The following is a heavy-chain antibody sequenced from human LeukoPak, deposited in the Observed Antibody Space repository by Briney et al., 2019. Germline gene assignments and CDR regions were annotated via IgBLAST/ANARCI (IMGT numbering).Heavy chain of an antibody. D-gene: IGHD4-23*01. V-gene: IGHV3-21*01. J-gene: IGHJ6*02. Sequence: GGSLRLSCAASGFTFSSYEMNWVRQAPGKGLEWVSSISSSSSYIYYADSVKGRFTISRDNAKNSLYLHMNSLRAEDTAVCYCARASTTVVTPAYYYYGMDVWGQGTTVTVSS. CDR2: ISSSSSYI. CDR3: ARASTTVVTPAYYYYGMDV. CDR1: GFTFSSYE.